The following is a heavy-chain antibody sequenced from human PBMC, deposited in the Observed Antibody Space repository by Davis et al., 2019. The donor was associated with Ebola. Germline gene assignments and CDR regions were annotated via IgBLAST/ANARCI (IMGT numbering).Heavy chain of an antibody. CDR2: IKQDASEK. CDR1: GFTFSSYW. D-gene: IGHD6-6*01. Sequence: PGGSLRLSCAASGFTFSSYWMTWVRQAPHKGLEWVANIKQDASEKYYVDSVKGRFTISRDTAKNSLYLQMNSLRDEDTAVFYCARGSDSSSLDYWGQGTLVTVSS. CDR3: ARGSDSSSLDY. J-gene: IGHJ4*02. V-gene: IGHV3-7*01.